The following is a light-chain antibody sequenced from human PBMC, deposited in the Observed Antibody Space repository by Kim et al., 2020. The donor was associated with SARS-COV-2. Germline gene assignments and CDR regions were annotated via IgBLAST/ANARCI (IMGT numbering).Light chain of an antibody. CDR2: DVS. J-gene: IGLJ1*01. CDR3: CSYAGSTTYV. CDR1: SNDVGNYNL. Sequence: GQSITIACTGTSNDVGNYNLVSWYQQHPGMAPKLMIYDVSKRPSGVSNRFSGSKSGNTASLTISGLQAEDEADYYCCSYAGSTTYVFGTGTKVTVL. V-gene: IGLV2-23*02.